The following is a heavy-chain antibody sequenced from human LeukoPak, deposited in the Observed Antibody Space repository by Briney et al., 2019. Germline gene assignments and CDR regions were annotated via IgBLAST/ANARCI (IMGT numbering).Heavy chain of an antibody. D-gene: IGHD2-2*01. CDR3: AKGKVPADLPKYYFDQ. Sequence: ASVKVSCKASGYTFTSYDINWVRQATGQGLEWMGWMNPNSGNTGYAQKFQGRVTTTRNTSISTAYMELSSLRSEDTAVYYCAKGKVPADLPKYYFDQWGQGTLVTVSS. J-gene: IGHJ4*02. V-gene: IGHV1-8*01. CDR1: GYTFTSYD. CDR2: MNPNSGNT.